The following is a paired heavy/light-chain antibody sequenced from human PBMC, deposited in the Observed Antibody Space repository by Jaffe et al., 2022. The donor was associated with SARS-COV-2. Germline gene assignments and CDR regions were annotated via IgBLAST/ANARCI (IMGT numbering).Heavy chain of an antibody. J-gene: IGHJ4*02. Sequence: QLQLQESGPGLVKPSETLSLTCTVSGASISRNGYYWGWIRRPPGKGLEWIGSIYHGEKIYYNPSLRSRVTINVDTSKNQLSLKLSSMTAADTAVYYCVVKGYDNRGIVARNEDYWGQGTLVTVSS. CDR2: IYHGEKI. CDR1: GASISRNGYY. D-gene: IGHD3-22*01. CDR3: VVKGYDNRGIVARNEDY. V-gene: IGHV4-39*01.
Light chain of an antibody. CDR1: TGAVTSGHY. J-gene: IGLJ3*02. V-gene: IGLV7-46*01. Sequence: QAVVTQEPSLTVSPGGTVTLTCGSSTGAVTSGHYPYWFQQKPGQAPRTLIYDTSTTHSWTPARFSGSLLGGKAALTLSGAQPDDEAEYFCLLFYNGLRVFGGGTMLTVL. CDR2: DTS. CDR3: LLFYNGLRV.